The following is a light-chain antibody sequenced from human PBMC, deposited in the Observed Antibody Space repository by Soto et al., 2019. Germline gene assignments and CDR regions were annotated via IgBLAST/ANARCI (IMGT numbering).Light chain of an antibody. J-gene: IGLJ2*01. CDR2: ANN. V-gene: IGLV1-40*01. CDR3: QSYDSSLRASV. CDR1: SSNIGAGYD. Sequence: QTVVTQPPSVSGAPGQRVTISCTGSSSNIGAGYDVHWYQQFPGTAPTLLMYANNNRPSGVPDRFSGSKSGTSASLAITGLQTDDEADYYCQSYDSSLRASVFGGGTKLTVL.